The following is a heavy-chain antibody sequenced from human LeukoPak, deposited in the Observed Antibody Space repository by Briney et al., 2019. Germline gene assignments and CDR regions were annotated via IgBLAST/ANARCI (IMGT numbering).Heavy chain of an antibody. Sequence: ASVKVSCKASGYTFTSYAVHWVRQAPGQRLEWMGWINAGNGNTKYSQKFQGRVTITRDTSASTAYMELSSLRSEDTAVYYCARVVGTDYYGSGSLDPWGRGTLVTVSS. V-gene: IGHV1-3*01. CDR3: ARVVGTDYYGSGSLDP. D-gene: IGHD3-10*01. J-gene: IGHJ5*02. CDR2: INAGNGNT. CDR1: GYTFTSYA.